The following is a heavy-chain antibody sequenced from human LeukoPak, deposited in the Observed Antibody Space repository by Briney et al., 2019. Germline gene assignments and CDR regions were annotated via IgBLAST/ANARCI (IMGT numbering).Heavy chain of an antibody. D-gene: IGHD3-10*01. Sequence: ASVKVSCKASGYTFTSYDINWVRQATGQGLEWMGWMNPNSGNTGYAQKFQGRVTMARNTSISTAYMELSSLRSEDTAVYYCAXGSFVVDGSGSYXRQSYGMDVWGQGTTVTVSS. CDR2: MNPNSGNT. J-gene: IGHJ6*02. CDR3: AXGSFVVDGSGSYXRQSYGMDV. CDR1: GYTFTSYD. V-gene: IGHV1-8*01.